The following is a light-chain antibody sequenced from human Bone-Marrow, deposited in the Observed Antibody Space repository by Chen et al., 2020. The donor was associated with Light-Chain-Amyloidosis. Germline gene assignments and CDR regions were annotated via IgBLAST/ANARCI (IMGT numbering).Light chain of an antibody. V-gene: IGLV2-14*01. CDR3: SSYTITNPLV. J-gene: IGLJ1*01. CDR2: DVT. Sequence: QSALTQPASVSGSPGQSITISCTGTSSDVGGDNHVSWYQQHPDKAPKLMIYDVTNRPSWVPDRFSGSKSDNTASLTISGLQTEDESDYFCSSYTITNPLVFGSGTRVTVL. CDR1: SSDVGGDNH.